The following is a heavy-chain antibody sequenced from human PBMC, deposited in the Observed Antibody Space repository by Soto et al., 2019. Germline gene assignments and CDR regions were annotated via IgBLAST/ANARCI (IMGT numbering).Heavy chain of an antibody. CDR1: GFTFSSYG. J-gene: IGHJ2*01. CDR3: ASTPGIAVAVLYWYFDL. Sequence: QVQLVESGGGVVQPGRSLRLSCAASGFTFSSYGMHWVRQAPGKGLEWVAVIWYDGSNKYYADSVKGRFTISRDNSKNXXYLQMNSLRAGDTAVYYCASTPGIAVAVLYWYFDLWGRGTLVTVSS. D-gene: IGHD6-19*01. V-gene: IGHV3-33*01. CDR2: IWYDGSNK.